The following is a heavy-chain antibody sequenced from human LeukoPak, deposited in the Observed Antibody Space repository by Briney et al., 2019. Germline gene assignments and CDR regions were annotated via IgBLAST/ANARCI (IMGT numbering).Heavy chain of an antibody. V-gene: IGHV4-39*01. Sequence: SETLSLTCTVSGGSISGSSYYWGWIRQPPGKGLEWIGDIYYTGSSYYSPSLKSRVYVSVDTSKNQFSLKLTSVTAADTALYYCARHGPPMQTMFFDFWGQGALVIVSS. J-gene: IGHJ4*02. CDR2: IYYTGSS. CDR3: ARHGPPMQTMFFDF. D-gene: IGHD3-10*02. CDR1: GGSISGSSYY.